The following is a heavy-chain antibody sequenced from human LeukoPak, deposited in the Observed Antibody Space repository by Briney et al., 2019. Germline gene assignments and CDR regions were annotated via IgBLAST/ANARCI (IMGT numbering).Heavy chain of an antibody. CDR1: GYTFTGYY. Sequence: ASVKVSCKASGYTFTGYYMHWVRQAPGQGLEWMGWINPDSGGTNYAQKFQGRVTMTRDTSTSTAYMELRSLRSDDTAVYYCARVPGDYWGQGTLVTVSS. CDR3: ARVPGDY. CDR2: INPDSGGT. J-gene: IGHJ4*02. V-gene: IGHV1-2*02.